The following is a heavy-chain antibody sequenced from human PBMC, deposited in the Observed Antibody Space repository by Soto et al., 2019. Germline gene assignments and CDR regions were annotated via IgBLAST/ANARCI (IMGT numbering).Heavy chain of an antibody. CDR1: GGTFSSYA. CDR3: AIALSGCDYVSVSGYYYYYGMDV. Sequence: QVQLVQSGAEVKKPGSSVKVSCKASGGTFSSYAISWVRQAPGQGLEWMGGIIPIFGTANYAQKFQGRVTITADKSTSTDYMELSSLRTEDTAVNYCAIALSGCDYVSVSGYYYYYGMDVWGQVSTVTVSS. D-gene: IGHD3-16*01. V-gene: IGHV1-69*06. CDR2: IIPIFGTA. J-gene: IGHJ6*02.